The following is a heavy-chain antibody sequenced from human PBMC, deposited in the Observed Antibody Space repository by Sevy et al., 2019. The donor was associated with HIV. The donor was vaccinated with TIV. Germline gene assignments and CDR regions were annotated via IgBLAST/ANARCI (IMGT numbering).Heavy chain of an antibody. CDR1: GFTFSDYY. Sequence: GGSLRLSCAASGFTFSDYYMSWIRQAPGKGLEWVSYIISSGSTIYYADSVKGRFTISRDNAKNSLYLQMNSLRAEDTAVYYCARDLASSDLFDYWGQGTLVTVSS. CDR3: ARDLASSDLFDY. V-gene: IGHV3-11*01. CDR2: IISSGSTI. J-gene: IGHJ4*02. D-gene: IGHD6-19*01.